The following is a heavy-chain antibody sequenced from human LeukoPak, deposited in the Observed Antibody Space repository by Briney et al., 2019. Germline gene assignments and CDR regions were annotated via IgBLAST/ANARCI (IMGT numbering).Heavy chain of an antibody. CDR1: GFTFEDYY. CDR3: ARSRSYSYGWLERSPPGY. CDR2: ISSSGSTI. D-gene: IGHD5-18*01. J-gene: IGHJ4*02. V-gene: IGHV3-11*04. Sequence: GGSLRLSCAASGFTFEDYYMSWIRQAPGKGLEWVSYISSSGSTIYYSDSVKGRFTISRDNARSSLYLHLNSLRAEDTAVYFCARSRSYSYGWLERSPPGYWGQGALVTVSS.